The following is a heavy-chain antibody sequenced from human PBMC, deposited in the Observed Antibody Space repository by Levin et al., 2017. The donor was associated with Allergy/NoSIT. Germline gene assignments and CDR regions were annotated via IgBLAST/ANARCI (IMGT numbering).Heavy chain of an antibody. CDR1: GYTFTSYG. V-gene: IGHV1-18*01. CDR3: ARTLHPQWLVHSAGWYFDY. D-gene: IGHD6-19*01. Sequence: GGSLRLSCKASGYTFTSYGISWVRQAPGQGLEWMGWISAYNGNTNYAQKLQGRVTMTTDTSTSTAYMELRSLRSDDTAVYYCARTLHPQWLVHSAGWYFDYWGQGTLVTVSS. J-gene: IGHJ4*02. CDR2: ISAYNGNT.